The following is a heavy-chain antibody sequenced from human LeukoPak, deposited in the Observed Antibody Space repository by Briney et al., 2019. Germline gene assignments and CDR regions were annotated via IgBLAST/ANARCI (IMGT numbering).Heavy chain of an antibody. CDR1: GYTFTSYG. V-gene: IGHV1-18*01. CDR2: ISAYNGNT. D-gene: IGHD3-10*01. J-gene: IGHJ6*03. Sequence: GASVKVSCKASGYTFTSYGISWVRQAPGQGLEWMGWISAYNGNTNYAQKLQGRVTMTTDTSTSTAYMELRSLRSDDTAVYYCARVPGNYYGSGSYYNQEIYYYYYYMDVWGKGTTVTISS. CDR3: ARVPGNYYGSGSYYNQEIYYYYYYMDV.